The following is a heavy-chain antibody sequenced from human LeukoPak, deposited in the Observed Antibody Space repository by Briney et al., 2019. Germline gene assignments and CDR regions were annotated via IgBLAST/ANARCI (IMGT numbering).Heavy chain of an antibody. CDR3: AKDLYDYVWGSYRYDY. D-gene: IGHD3-16*02. CDR1: GFTFSSYA. V-gene: IGHV3-30*04. Sequence: GGSLRLSCAASGFTFSSYAMHWVRQAPGKGLEWVAVISYDGSNKYYADSVKGRFTISRDNSKNTLYLQMNSLRAEDTAVYYCAKDLYDYVWGSYRYDYWGQGTLVTVSS. J-gene: IGHJ4*02. CDR2: ISYDGSNK.